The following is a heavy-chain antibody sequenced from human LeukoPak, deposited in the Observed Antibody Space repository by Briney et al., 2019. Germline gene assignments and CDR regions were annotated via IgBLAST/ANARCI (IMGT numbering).Heavy chain of an antibody. CDR3: ARDGRMVRGDIYLDWFDP. V-gene: IGHV1-69*04. D-gene: IGHD3-10*01. CDR1: GGTFSSYT. Sequence: SVKVSCKASGGTFSSYTISWVRQAPGQGLEWMGRIIPILGIASYAQKFQGRVTITADKSTSTAYMELSSLRSEDTAVYYCARDGRMVRGDIYLDWFDPWGQGTLVTVSS. CDR2: IIPILGIA. J-gene: IGHJ5*02.